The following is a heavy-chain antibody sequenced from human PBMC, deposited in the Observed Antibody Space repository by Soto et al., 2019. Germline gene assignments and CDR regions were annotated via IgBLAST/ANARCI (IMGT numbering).Heavy chain of an antibody. J-gene: IGHJ4*02. V-gene: IGHV3-30-3*01. CDR1: GFTFSSYA. D-gene: IGHD2-15*01. CDR3: AAVVVVAAFDY. Sequence: GGSLRLSCAASGFTFSSYAMHWVRQAPGKGLEWVVVISYDGSNKYYADSVKGRFTISRDNSKNTLYLQMNSLRAEDTAVYYCAAVVVVAAFDYWGQGTLVTVSS. CDR2: ISYDGSNK.